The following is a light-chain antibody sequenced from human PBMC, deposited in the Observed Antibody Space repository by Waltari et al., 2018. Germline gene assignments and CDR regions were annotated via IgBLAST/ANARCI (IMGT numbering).Light chain of an antibody. CDR3: QQYYTTPYT. V-gene: IGKV4-1*01. CDR2: WAS. Sequence: DVVMTQSPDSLTVSLGERATINCKSSQPILHTSNNEISLTWYQQKPGQPPRLLIDWASSRASGVPDRFSGSGSGTDFTLTISSLQAEDVAVYYCQQYYTTPYTFGQGTKLEIK. CDR1: QPILHTSNNEIS. J-gene: IGKJ2*01.